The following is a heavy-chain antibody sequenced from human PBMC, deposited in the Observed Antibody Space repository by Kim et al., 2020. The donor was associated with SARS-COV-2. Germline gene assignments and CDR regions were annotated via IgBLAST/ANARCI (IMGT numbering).Heavy chain of an antibody. CDR3: ARAPFYYDSSGLDY. CDR2: IIPILGIA. Sequence: SVKVSCKASGGTFSSYAISWVRQAPGQGLEWMGRIIPILGIANYAQKFQGRVTITADKSTSTAYMELSSLRSEDTAVYYCARAPFYYDSSGLDYWGQGTLVTVSS. V-gene: IGHV1-69*04. J-gene: IGHJ4*02. D-gene: IGHD3-22*01. CDR1: GGTFSSYA.